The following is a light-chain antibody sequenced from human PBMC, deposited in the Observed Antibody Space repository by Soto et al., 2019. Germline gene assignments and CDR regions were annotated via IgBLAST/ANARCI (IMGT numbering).Light chain of an antibody. CDR2: KAS. CDR3: QLYNSYLWR. CDR1: QDIGTW. Sequence: DIQMTQSPSTLSACVGDRVTITCRASQDIGTWLAWYQQKPGKAPKVLISKASTLESGVPARFSGSGSGTEFTLTISSLQPDDVATYYCQLYNSYLWRFGQGTKVDIK. V-gene: IGKV1-5*03. J-gene: IGKJ1*01.